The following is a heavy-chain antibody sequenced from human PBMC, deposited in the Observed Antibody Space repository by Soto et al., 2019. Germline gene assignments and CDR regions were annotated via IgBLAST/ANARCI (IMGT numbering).Heavy chain of an antibody. CDR2: ISSSSSYI. Sequence: EVQLVESGGGLVKPGGSLRLSCAASGFTFSSYSMNWVRQAPGKGLEWVSSISSSSSYIYYADSVKGRFTISRDNTKNSLIVQMNSLRAEDTAMYYCARSTTRIVDIVGATLYFDYWGQGTLVTVSS. V-gene: IGHV3-21*01. J-gene: IGHJ4*02. CDR3: ARSTTRIVDIVGATLYFDY. CDR1: GFTFSSYS. D-gene: IGHD1-26*01.